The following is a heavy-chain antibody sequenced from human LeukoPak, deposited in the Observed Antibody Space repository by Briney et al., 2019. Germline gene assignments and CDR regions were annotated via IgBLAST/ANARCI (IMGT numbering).Heavy chain of an antibody. V-gene: IGHV1-8*03. CDR2: MNPNTGYT. Sequence: GASVKVSCKTSGYIFTTDDINWVRQATGQGLEWMAWMNPNTGYTGFAQKFQGRVTVSWNTDISTAYMELNSLISEDTAVYYCARLGGRAAKDDRLDYWGQGTLVTVSA. D-gene: IGHD3-16*01. CDR3: ARLGGRAAKDDRLDY. J-gene: IGHJ4*02. CDR1: GYIFTTDD.